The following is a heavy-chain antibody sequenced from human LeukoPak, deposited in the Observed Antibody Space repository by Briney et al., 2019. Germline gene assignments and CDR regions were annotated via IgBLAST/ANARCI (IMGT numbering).Heavy chain of an antibody. CDR3: ARERGLGTGAFDI. J-gene: IGHJ3*02. V-gene: IGHV3-21*06. CDR1: GFMFNVYT. Sequence: PGGSLRLSCAASGFMFNVYTMNWVRQAPGKGLEWVSSISYSSEYIYYVDSVKGRFTISRDNAKSSLYLQMHSLGADDAATYYCARERGLGTGAFDIWGQGTTVTVSS. D-gene: IGHD7-27*01. CDR2: ISYSSEYI.